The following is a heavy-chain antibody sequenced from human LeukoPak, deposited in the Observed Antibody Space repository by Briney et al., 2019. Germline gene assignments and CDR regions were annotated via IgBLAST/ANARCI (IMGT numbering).Heavy chain of an antibody. CDR3: ARDYPHFFDN. V-gene: IGHV4-59*01. CDR2: SYYTGPT. J-gene: IGHJ4*02. CDR1: GGSIANYY. D-gene: IGHD3-16*02. Sequence: SETLSLTCTVSGGSIANYYWSWIRQTPGKGLEWIGFSYYTGPTNYNPSLKSRVTISIDTSKSQFSRRLTSVTPADTAIYYCARDYPHFFDNWGQGALVTVS.